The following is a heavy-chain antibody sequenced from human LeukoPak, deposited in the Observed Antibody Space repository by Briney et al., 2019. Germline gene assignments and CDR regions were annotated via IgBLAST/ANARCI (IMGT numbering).Heavy chain of an antibody. CDR1: GYTFTGYA. CDR2: IIPNTGAT. J-gene: IGHJ6*03. V-gene: IGHV1-2*02. Sequence: GASVKVSCKASGYTFTGYAIHWMRQAPGQGLEWMGWIIPNTGATNYAQKFQGRVTMTRDTSISTAYMELSSLRSDDTAVYYCARGLVVPAASASYYMDVWGKGTTVTVSS. CDR3: ARGLVVPAASASYYMDV. D-gene: IGHD2-2*01.